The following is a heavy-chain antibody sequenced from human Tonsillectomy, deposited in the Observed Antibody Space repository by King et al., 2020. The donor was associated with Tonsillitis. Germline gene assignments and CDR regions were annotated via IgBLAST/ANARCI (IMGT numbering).Heavy chain of an antibody. J-gene: IGHJ5*02. CDR1: GFTFSSYI. CDR2: ISSSSSTI. D-gene: IGHD1-26*01. CDR3: ARDQYSGSSRWFDP. Sequence: VQLVESGGGLVQPGGSLRLSCAASGFTFSSYIMNWVRQAPGKGLEWVSYISSSSSTIYYADSVKGRFTISRDNAKNSLYLPMNSLRAEDTAVYYCARDQYSGSSRWFDPWGQGTLVTVSS. V-gene: IGHV3-48*01.